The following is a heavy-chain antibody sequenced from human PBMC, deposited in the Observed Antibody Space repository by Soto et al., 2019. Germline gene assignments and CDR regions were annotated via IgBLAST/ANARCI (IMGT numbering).Heavy chain of an antibody. Sequence: GGSLRLSCAASGFTFSSYSMNWVRQAPGKGLEWVSSISSSSSYIYYTDSVKGRFTISRDNAKNSLYLQMNSLRAEDTAVYYCARVPYGDPYYYYYYMDVWGKGTTVTVSS. J-gene: IGHJ6*03. CDR2: ISSSSSYI. CDR3: ARVPYGDPYYYYYYMDV. CDR1: GFTFSSYS. V-gene: IGHV3-21*01. D-gene: IGHD4-17*01.